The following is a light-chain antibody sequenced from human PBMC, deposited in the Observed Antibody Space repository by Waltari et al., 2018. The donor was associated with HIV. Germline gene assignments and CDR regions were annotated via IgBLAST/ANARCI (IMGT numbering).Light chain of an antibody. V-gene: IGKV4-1*01. CDR2: WAS. J-gene: IGKJ3*01. Sequence: DIVMTQSPDSLAVSLGERATINCKSSQSVLFSSNNKNYLAWYQQKPGQPPKLLIYWASTRESGVPGRFSGGGSGTDFTLTISSLQAEDVAVYYCQQYYTTSLFTFGPGTKVDIK. CDR1: QSVLFSSNNKNY. CDR3: QQYYTTSLFT.